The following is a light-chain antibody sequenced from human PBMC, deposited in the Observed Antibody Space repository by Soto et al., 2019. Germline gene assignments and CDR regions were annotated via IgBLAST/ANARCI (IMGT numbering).Light chain of an antibody. CDR3: QQSYSTPPWT. J-gene: IGKJ1*01. CDR1: QSIITY. Sequence: DSQITQSPSSLSASVRDRVTITCRASQSIITYLNWYQQKPGKAPKLLIYAASSLQSGVPSRFSGSGSGTDFTLTISSLQPEDFATYYCQQSYSTPPWTFGQGTKVDIK. CDR2: AAS. V-gene: IGKV1-39*01.